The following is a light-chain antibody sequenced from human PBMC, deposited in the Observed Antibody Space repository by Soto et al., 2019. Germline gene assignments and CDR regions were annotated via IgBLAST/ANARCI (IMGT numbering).Light chain of an antibody. CDR2: WAY. Sequence: DIVMTQSPDSLAVSLGERATINCKSSQSVLYSSNNKNYLAWYQQKPGQPPKLLLYWAYTRESEVPDRFSGSRSVTDFPLTISSLQAEDVAVYCYQQYYSTPRGFTYGPGTKVDIK. V-gene: IGKV4-1*01. CDR1: QSVLYSSNNKNY. CDR3: QQYYSTPRGFT. J-gene: IGKJ3*01.